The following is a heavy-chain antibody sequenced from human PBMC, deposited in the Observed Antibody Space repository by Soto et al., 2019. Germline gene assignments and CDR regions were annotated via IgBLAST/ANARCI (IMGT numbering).Heavy chain of an antibody. J-gene: IGHJ4*02. CDR3: ARDFTQVGPLDF. D-gene: IGHD1-26*01. Sequence: GGSLRLSCAASGFIFSSFALHWVRQAPGKGLEWVAVDGTEKYNGDSVKGRFTISRDNSKNTVYLEMTSLKAEDTAVYYCARDFTQVGPLDFWGQGTLVTVSS. CDR2: DGTEK. CDR1: GFIFSSFA. V-gene: IGHV3-33*01.